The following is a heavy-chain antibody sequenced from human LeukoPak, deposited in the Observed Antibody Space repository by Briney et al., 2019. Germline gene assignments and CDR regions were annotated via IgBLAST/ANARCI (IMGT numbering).Heavy chain of an antibody. CDR3: ARGPALDY. CDR1: GGSFSGYY. J-gene: IGHJ4*02. Sequence: SETLSLTCAVYGGSFSGYYWSWIRQPPGKGLEWIGEINHSGSTNYNPSLKSRVTISVDTSKNQFSLKLSSVTAADTAVYYCARGPALDYWGQGTLVTVSS. CDR2: INHSGST. V-gene: IGHV4-34*01.